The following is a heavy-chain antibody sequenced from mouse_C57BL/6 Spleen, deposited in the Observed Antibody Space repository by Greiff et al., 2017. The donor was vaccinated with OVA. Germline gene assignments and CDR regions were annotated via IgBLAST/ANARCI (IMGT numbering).Heavy chain of an antibody. CDR1: GFSLTSYG. J-gene: IGHJ2*01. D-gene: IGHD2-4*01. CDR2: IWSGGST. CDR3: ARYYDYDAYYFDY. Sequence: QVQLKESGPGLVQPSQSLSITCTVSGFSLTSYGVHWVRQSPGKGLEWLGVIWSGGSTDYNAAFISRLSISKDNSKSQVFFKMNSLQADDTAIYYCARYYDYDAYYFDYWGQGTTLTVSS. V-gene: IGHV2-2*01.